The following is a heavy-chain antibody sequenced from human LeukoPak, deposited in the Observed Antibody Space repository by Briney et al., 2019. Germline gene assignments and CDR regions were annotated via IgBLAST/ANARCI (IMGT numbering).Heavy chain of an antibody. J-gene: IGHJ4*02. CDR2: ISYDGSNK. CDR3: AKSHNTAIAY. CDR1: GFTFSSYG. V-gene: IGHV3-30*18. D-gene: IGHD5-18*01. Sequence: GGSLRLSCAASGFTFSSYGMHWVRQAPGKGLEWVAVISYDGSNKYYADSVKGRFTISRDNSKNTLYLQMNSLRAEDTAVYYCAKSHNTAIAYWGQGTLVTVSS.